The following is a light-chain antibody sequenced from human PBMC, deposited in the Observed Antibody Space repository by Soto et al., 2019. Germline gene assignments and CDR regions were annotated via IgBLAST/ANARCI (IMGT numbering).Light chain of an antibody. CDR1: QSVSSSY. J-gene: IGKJ1*01. Sequence: EIVLTQSPGTLYFSPVERATLSCRVIQSVSSSYLAWYQQKPGQAPRLLIYGASGRATGIPDRFSGSGSGTEFTLTISSLQSEDFAVYYCQQYNTWPPETFGQGTKVDIK. V-gene: IGKV3-20*01. CDR2: GAS. CDR3: QQYNTWPPET.